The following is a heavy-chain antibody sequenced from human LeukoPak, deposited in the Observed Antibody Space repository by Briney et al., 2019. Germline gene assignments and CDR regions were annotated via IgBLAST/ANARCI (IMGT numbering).Heavy chain of an antibody. J-gene: IGHJ4*02. V-gene: IGHV3-21*01. Sequence: GGSLRLSCAASGFTFSSYSMNWVRQAPGKGLEWVSSISSTISYIYYADSVKGRFTISRDNRKNSLYLQMNSLRVEDTAVYFCASELTAMLTAEGGFDYWGQGTLVTVSS. CDR2: ISSTISYI. CDR3: ASELTAMLTAEGGFDY. CDR1: GFTFSSYS. D-gene: IGHD5-18*01.